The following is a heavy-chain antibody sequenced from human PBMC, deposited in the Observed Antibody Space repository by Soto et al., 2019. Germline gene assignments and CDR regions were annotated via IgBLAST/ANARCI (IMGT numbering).Heavy chain of an antibody. Sequence: QVQLVQSGAEVKKPGASVKVSCKASGYTFSSYEINWVRQATGQGLEWMGWMNPNSGNTGYAQKFQGRVTMTRNTSISTAYLELSSLRSEATAVYYCAREATVVVITARGMDVWGQGTTVTVSS. CDR1: GYTFSSYE. D-gene: IGHD3-22*01. J-gene: IGHJ6*02. CDR3: AREATVVVITARGMDV. V-gene: IGHV1-8*01. CDR2: MNPNSGNT.